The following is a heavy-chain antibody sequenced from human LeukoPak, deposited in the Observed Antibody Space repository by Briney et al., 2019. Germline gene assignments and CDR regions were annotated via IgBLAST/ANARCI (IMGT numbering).Heavy chain of an antibody. Sequence: GGSLRLSCAASGFTFDDYAMHWVRQAPGKGLEWVSGISWNSGSIGYADSVKGRFTISRDNAKNSLYLQMNSLRAEDTALYYCAKAVAGSFDYWGQGTLVTVSS. V-gene: IGHV3-9*01. J-gene: IGHJ4*02. CDR3: AKAVAGSFDY. D-gene: IGHD6-19*01. CDR2: ISWNSGSI. CDR1: GFTFDDYA.